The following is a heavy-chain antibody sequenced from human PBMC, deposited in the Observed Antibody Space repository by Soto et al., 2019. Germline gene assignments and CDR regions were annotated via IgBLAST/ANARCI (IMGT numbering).Heavy chain of an antibody. J-gene: IGHJ4*02. CDR3: ARAGYSSGWYSLPYDH. Sequence: SSVKLSCKTSVGSISEYLSSRVRLTPGQGLEWMGGIIPIFGTTNYAQKFQGRVTITADESTSTAYMELNSLTSEDTAVYYCARAGYSSGWYSLPYDHWGQGALVTVSS. CDR1: VGSISEYL. D-gene: IGHD6-13*01. V-gene: IGHV1-69*01. CDR2: IIPIFGTT.